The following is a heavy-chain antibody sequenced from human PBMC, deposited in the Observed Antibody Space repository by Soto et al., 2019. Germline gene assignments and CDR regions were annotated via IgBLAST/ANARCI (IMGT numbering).Heavy chain of an antibody. D-gene: IGHD4-17*01. Sequence: QVQLVQSGAEVKKPGSSVKVSCKASGGTFSSYASSWVRQAPGQGLEWMGGIIPIFGTANYAQKFQGRATITGDKSTSTAYMELISLRSEDTAVYYWAIYMADYGDQAYYSYGMDVWGQGTTVTVSS. J-gene: IGHJ6*02. CDR1: GGTFSSYA. CDR2: IIPIFGTA. CDR3: AIYMADYGDQAYYSYGMDV. V-gene: IGHV1-69*06.